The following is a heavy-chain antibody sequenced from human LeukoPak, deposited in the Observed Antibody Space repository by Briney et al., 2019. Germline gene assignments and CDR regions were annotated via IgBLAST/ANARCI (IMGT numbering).Heavy chain of an antibody. Sequence: GGSLRLSCAVSGFTFSNYWMHWVRQAPGKGLVWVAVIWYDGSNKYYADSVKGRFTISRDNSKNTLYLQMNSLRAEDTAVYYCARAGQHVFRFDYWGQGTLVTVSS. CDR3: ARAGQHVFRFDY. V-gene: IGHV3-33*08. CDR1: GFTFSNYW. CDR2: IWYDGSNK. D-gene: IGHD3-3*02. J-gene: IGHJ4*02.